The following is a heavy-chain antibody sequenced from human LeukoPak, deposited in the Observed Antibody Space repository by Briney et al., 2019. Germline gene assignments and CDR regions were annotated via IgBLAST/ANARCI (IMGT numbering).Heavy chain of an antibody. J-gene: IGHJ4*02. Sequence: PGGSLRLSCAASGFAFSSYGMNWVRQAPGKGLEWVSYIGSSVGLIYYADSVKGRFTISRDNAKNSLYLQMNSLRAEDTAVYYRARGADSSGWGQGTLVTVSS. CDR3: ARGADSSG. D-gene: IGHD2-15*01. V-gene: IGHV3-48*03. CDR1: GFAFSSYG. CDR2: IGSSVGLI.